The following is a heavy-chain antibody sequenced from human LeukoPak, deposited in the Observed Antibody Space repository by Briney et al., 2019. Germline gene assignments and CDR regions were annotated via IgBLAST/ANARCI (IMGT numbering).Heavy chain of an antibody. CDR2: IKPDGDEK. CDR3: ARDPYYYNSGSFAAFDI. Sequence: GGSLRLSCAASGFTFSTYCMTWLRQTPGKGLEWVANIKPDGDEKYYVDSVKGRFTISRDNAKNSPYLQMDSLTAEDTALYYCARDPYYYNSGSFAAFDIWGQGTMVTVSS. J-gene: IGHJ3*02. V-gene: IGHV3-7*01. CDR1: GFTFSTYC. D-gene: IGHD3-10*01.